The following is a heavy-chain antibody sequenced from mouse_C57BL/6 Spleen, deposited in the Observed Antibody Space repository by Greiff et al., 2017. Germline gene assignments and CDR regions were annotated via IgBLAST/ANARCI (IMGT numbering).Heavy chain of an antibody. Sequence: EVQVVESGGDLVKPGGSLKLSCAASGFTFSSYGMSWVRQTPDKRLEWVATISSGGSYTYYPDSVKGRFTISRDNAKNTLYLQMSSLKSEDTAMYYCARQNYYGSSYPFAYWGQGTLVTVSA. CDR2: ISSGGSYT. CDR3: ARQNYYGSSYPFAY. J-gene: IGHJ3*01. CDR1: GFTFSSYG. D-gene: IGHD1-1*01. V-gene: IGHV5-6*01.